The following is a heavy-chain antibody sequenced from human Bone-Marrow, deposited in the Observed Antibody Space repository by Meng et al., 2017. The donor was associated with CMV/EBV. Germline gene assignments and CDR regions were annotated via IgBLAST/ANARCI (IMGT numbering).Heavy chain of an antibody. Sequence: ASVKVSCKASGYTFRNYGITWVRQAPGQGLEWMGWINTSKGNTNNAQRFQGRVTMTTDTSTSTAYMELRSLRSDDTAVYYCARDPLYQLPPIQYGMDVWGQGITVTVSS. J-gene: IGHJ6*02. CDR1: GYTFRNYG. CDR3: ARDPLYQLPPIQYGMDV. CDR2: INTSKGNT. D-gene: IGHD2-2*01. V-gene: IGHV1-18*01.